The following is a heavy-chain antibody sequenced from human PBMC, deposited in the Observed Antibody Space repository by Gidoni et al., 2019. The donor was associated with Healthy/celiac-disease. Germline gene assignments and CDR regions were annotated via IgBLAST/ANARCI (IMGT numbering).Heavy chain of an antibody. CDR1: CGSISRGSYD. V-gene: IGHV4-39*01. Sequence: QLQLQESGPGLVKPSEILYLPFPVSCGSISRGSYDWVWIRQPPGKGLEWIGSIYYSESTYYNPSLKSRVTISVDTSKNLLSLKLNSVTAADTAVYYCARHGHSSSWSHCDYWGQGTLVTVSS. CDR2: IYYSEST. D-gene: IGHD6-13*01. CDR3: ARHGHSSSWSHCDY. J-gene: IGHJ4*02.